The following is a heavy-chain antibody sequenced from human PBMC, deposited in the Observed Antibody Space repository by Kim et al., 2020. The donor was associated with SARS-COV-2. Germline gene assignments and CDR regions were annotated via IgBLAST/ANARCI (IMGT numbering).Heavy chain of an antibody. CDR3: AKGLLRYFDSYGMDV. CDR2: IWYDGSNK. Sequence: GGSLRLSCAASGFTFSSYGMHWVRQAPGKGLEWVAVIWYDGSNKYYADSVKGRFTISRDNSKNTLYLQMNSLRAEDTAVYYCAKGLLRYFDSYGMDVWGQGTTVTVSS. D-gene: IGHD3-9*01. CDR1: GFTFSSYG. J-gene: IGHJ6*02. V-gene: IGHV3-33*06.